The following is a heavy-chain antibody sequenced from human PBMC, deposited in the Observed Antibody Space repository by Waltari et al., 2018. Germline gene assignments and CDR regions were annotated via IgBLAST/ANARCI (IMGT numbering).Heavy chain of an antibody. Sequence: QVQLVESGGGVVQPGRSLRLSCAASGFTFSSYAMHWVRQAPGKGREWVACISYDGSNKYYADSVKGRFTISRDNSKNTLYLQMNRLRAEDMAVYYCARDRDRGGAFDIWGQGTMVTVSS. CDR2: ISYDGSNK. V-gene: IGHV3-30-3*01. J-gene: IGHJ3*02. CDR1: GFTFSSYA. D-gene: IGHD3-10*01. CDR3: ARDRDRGGAFDI.